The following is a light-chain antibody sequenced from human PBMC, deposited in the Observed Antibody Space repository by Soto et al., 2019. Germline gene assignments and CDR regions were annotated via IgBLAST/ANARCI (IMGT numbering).Light chain of an antibody. J-gene: IGKJ4*01. CDR2: GAS. CDR3: QHYASPIT. CDR1: QSVRSSY. V-gene: IGKV3-20*01. Sequence: EIVLTQSPGTLSLSPGGRATLSCRASQSVRSSYLAWYQQRPGQAPRLLIFGASFRDTGIPDRFSGSGSGTDFSLSISRLEPEDFAVYYCQHYASPITFGEVTKVVIK.